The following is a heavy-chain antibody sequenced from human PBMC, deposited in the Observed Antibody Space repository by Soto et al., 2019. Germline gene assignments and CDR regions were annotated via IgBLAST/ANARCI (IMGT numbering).Heavy chain of an antibody. CDR2: IAYDGSNK. V-gene: IGHV3-30*18. D-gene: IGHD1-1*01. Sequence: QVQLVESGGGVVQPGRSLRLSCAASGFTFSSSAMHWVRQAPAKGLEWVAVIAYDGSNKYYADSVKGRFTISRDNSKNTMYLQMNSLRAEDTAVYYCAKAGGNRNWYFDYWGQGTLVTVSS. CDR3: AKAGGNRNWYFDY. J-gene: IGHJ4*02. CDR1: GFTFSSSA.